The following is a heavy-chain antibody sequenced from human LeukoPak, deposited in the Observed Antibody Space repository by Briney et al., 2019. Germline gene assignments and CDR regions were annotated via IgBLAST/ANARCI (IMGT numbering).Heavy chain of an antibody. Sequence: GGSLRLSCAASGFTFSSYAMSWVRQAPGKGLEWASVISGSGGSTYYADSVKGRFTISRDNSKNTLYLQMNSLRAEDTAVYSCAKYSGYGGNRPFDYWGQGTLVTVSS. J-gene: IGHJ4*02. V-gene: IGHV3-23*01. CDR1: GFTFSSYA. CDR3: AKYSGYGGNRPFDY. D-gene: IGHD4-23*01. CDR2: ISGSGGST.